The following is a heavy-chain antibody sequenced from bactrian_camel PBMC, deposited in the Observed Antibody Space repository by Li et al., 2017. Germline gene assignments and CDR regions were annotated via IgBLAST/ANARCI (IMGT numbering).Heavy chain of an antibody. J-gene: IGHJ4*01. V-gene: IGHV3S1*01. CDR3: SLAHQYGGTWFAATNY. CDR1: GITTTRYC. CDR2: LYTGSGHT. Sequence: HVQLVASGGDSLQAGGSLRLACLTSGITTTRYCMAWLRQGTGKRREMVAGLYTGSGHTVYADSVKGRFTMSRDNAKSMLYLQLNSLKSDDTAMYYCSLAHQYGGTWFAATNYWGQGTQVTVS. D-gene: IGHD2*01.